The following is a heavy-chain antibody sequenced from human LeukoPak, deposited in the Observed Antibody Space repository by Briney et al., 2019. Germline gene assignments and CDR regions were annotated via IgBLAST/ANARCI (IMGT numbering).Heavy chain of an antibody. CDR3: AELGITMIGGV. D-gene: IGHD3-10*02. J-gene: IGHJ6*04. Sequence: GGSLRLSCAASGFTFTSSAMSWVRQAPGKGLEWVSYISSSGSTIYYADSVKGRFTISRDNAKNSLYLQMNSLRAEDTAVYYCAELGITMIGGVWGKGTTVTISS. V-gene: IGHV3-48*03. CDR1: GFTFTSSA. CDR2: ISSSGSTI.